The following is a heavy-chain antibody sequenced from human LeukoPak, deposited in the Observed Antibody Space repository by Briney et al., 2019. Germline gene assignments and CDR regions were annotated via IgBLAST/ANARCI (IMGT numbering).Heavy chain of an antibody. CDR1: GGSISSYY. CDR3: ARGVGANDDAFDI. J-gene: IGHJ3*02. Sequence: KPSETLSLTCTVSGGSISSYYWSWIRQPPGKGLEWIGYIYYSGSTNYNPSLKSRVTISVDTSKNQFSLKLSSVTAADTAVYYCARGVGANDDAFDIWGQGTMATVSS. D-gene: IGHD1-26*01. CDR2: IYYSGST. V-gene: IGHV4-59*01.